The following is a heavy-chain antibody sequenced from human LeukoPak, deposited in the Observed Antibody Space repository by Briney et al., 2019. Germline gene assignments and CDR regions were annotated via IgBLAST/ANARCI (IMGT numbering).Heavy chain of an antibody. D-gene: IGHD5-24*01. Sequence: GGSLRLSCIASGYKFSRYAMHGVRQAPGKGLEWVAFIRSDGSTENGADSVKGRFTVSRDNSKKTFYLQMSRLRVEDTAVYFCAKGFAGGTWLQDTSFDLWGQGTMVTVSS. CDR3: AKGFAGGTWLQDTSFDL. CDR1: GYKFSRYA. V-gene: IGHV3-30*02. J-gene: IGHJ3*01. CDR2: IRSDGSTE.